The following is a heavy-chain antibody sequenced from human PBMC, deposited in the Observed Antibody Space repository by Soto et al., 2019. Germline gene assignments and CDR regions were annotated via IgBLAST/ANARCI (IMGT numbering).Heavy chain of an antibody. CDR2: IYSGGSI. J-gene: IGHJ3*02. D-gene: IGHD3-22*01. CDR1: GFTVSSNY. Sequence: GGSLRLSCAASGFTVSSNYMSWVRQAPGKGLEWVSVIYSGGSISYTDSVKGRFTISRDNSKNTLYPQMNSLRAEDTAVYYCARGGYYYDSSGYPSALDIWGQGTMVTVSS. V-gene: IGHV3-53*01. CDR3: ARGGYYYDSSGYPSALDI.